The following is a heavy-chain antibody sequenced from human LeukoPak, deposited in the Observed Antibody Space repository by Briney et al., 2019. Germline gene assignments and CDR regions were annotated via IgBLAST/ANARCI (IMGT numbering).Heavy chain of an antibody. CDR1: GFTFSSYA. V-gene: IGHV3-64D*09. D-gene: IGHD3-3*01. CDR3: VKALYDFWSGYYVDYYYGMDV. Sequence: PGGSLRLSCSASGFTFSSYAMHWVRQAPGKGLEYVSAISSNGGSTYYADSVKGRFTISRDNSKNTLYLQMSSLRAEDTAVYYCVKALYDFWSGYYVDYYYGMDVWGQGTTVTVSS. J-gene: IGHJ6*02. CDR2: ISSNGGST.